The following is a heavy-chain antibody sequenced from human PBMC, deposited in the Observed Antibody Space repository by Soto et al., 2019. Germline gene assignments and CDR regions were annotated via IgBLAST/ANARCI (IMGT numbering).Heavy chain of an antibody. CDR1: GGSINNYY. D-gene: IGHD4-17*01. V-gene: IGHV4-59*12. Sequence: SETLSLTCTVSGGSINNYYWSWIRQPPGKGLEWIGYIYHSGSTYYNPSLKSRVTISVDSSKNHFSLKLSSVTAADTAVYYCARSQTTVPSYDYWGQGTLVTVSS. J-gene: IGHJ4*02. CDR2: IYHSGST. CDR3: ARSQTTVPSYDY.